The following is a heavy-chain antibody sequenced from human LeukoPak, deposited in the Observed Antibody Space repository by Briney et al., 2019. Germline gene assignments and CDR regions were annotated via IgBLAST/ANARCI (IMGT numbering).Heavy chain of an antibody. V-gene: IGHV3-64*01. CDR2: TSGDGSGT. Sequence: GGSLRLSCAASGFTFSSYAMLWVRQAPGKGLEFVSATSGDGSGTYYANSVEGRFTISRDNSKNTLYLQMGSLRPEDMAVYYCARMAAYCGGDCCSDYWGQGALVTVSS. CDR1: GFTFSSYA. D-gene: IGHD2-21*02. J-gene: IGHJ4*02. CDR3: ARMAAYCGGDCCSDY.